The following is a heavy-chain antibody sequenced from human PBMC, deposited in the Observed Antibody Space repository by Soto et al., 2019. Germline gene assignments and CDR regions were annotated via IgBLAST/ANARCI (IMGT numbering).Heavy chain of an antibody. J-gene: IGHJ3*02. D-gene: IGHD6-13*01. CDR3: AREGYSSGWSAWGAFDI. CDR1: GGSISSYY. CDR2: IYYNGST. Sequence: QVQLQESGPGLVKPSETLSLTCTVSGGSISSYYWSWIRQPPGKGLEWIGYIYYNGSTNYNPSPTRRVTISVDTSKLRSSLRLTSVTAADTAVYYCAREGYSSGWSAWGAFDIWRQGTMVTVSS. V-gene: IGHV4-59*01.